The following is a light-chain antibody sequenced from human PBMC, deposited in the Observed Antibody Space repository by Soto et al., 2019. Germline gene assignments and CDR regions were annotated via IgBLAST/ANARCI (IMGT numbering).Light chain of an antibody. Sequence: EIVLTQSPGTLSLSPGERATLSCRASQSVSSNYLAWYQQKPGQAPRLLIYGASTRVTGIPDRFSGSGSGTDFTLTISRLEPEDFAVYYCQHWNTFGQGTKLEIK. CDR2: GAS. V-gene: IGKV3-20*01. J-gene: IGKJ2*01. CDR3: QHWNT. CDR1: QSVSSNY.